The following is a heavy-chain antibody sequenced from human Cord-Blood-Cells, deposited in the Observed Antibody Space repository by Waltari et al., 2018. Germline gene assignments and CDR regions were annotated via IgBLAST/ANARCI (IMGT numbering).Heavy chain of an antibody. J-gene: IGHJ3*02. Sequence: QVQLQQWGAGLLKPSETLSLTCAVYGGSFRGYYWRWTRQPPGRGLEWIGEINDRGSTNYNPSLKSRVTISVDTSKNQFSLKLSSVTAADTAVYYCARGRRITIFWTHTDAFDIWGQGTMVTVSS. CDR2: INDRGST. CDR3: ARGRRITIFWTHTDAFDI. V-gene: IGHV4-34*01. CDR1: GGSFRGYY. D-gene: IGHD3-9*01.